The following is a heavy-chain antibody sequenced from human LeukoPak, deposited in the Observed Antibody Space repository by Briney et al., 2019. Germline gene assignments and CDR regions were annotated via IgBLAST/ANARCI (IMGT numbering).Heavy chain of an antibody. V-gene: IGHV4-59*01. CDR1: GGSISSYY. D-gene: IGHD3-16*01. CDR2: IYYSGST. Sequence: PSETLSLTCTVSGGSISSYYWSWIRQPPGKGLEWIGYIYYSGSTNYNPSLKSRVTISVDTSKKQFSLKLSSATAADTAVYYCARVLDLSKRGLDAFDIWGQGTMVTVSS. J-gene: IGHJ3*02. CDR3: ARVLDLSKRGLDAFDI.